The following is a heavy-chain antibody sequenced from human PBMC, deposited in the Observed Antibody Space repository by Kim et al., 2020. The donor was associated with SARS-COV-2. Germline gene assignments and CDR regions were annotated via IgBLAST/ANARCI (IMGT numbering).Heavy chain of an antibody. CDR1: GFTFSNYG. Sequence: GGSLRLSCAASGFTFSNYGLHWVRQAPGKGLEWVAVIWYDGSKKYYADSVKGRFTISRDNSKNTLYLQINSLRVEDTAVYYCAAGLQSLNYFDNWGQGTLVTVSS. J-gene: IGHJ4*02. CDR3: AAGLQSLNYFDN. D-gene: IGHD5-12*01. V-gene: IGHV3-33*01. CDR2: IWYDGSKK.